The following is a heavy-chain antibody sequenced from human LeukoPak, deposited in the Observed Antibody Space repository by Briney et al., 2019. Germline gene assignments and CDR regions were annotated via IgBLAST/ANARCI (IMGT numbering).Heavy chain of an antibody. J-gene: IGHJ4*02. D-gene: IGHD3-10*01. Sequence: SVKVSYKASGGTFSSYAISWVRQAPGQGLEWMGRIIPIFGTANYAQKFQGRVTITTDESTSTAYMELSSLRSEDTAVYYCARDLPPYYYGSGSCDYWGQGTLVTVSS. CDR3: ARDLPPYYYGSGSCDY. CDR1: GGTFSSYA. V-gene: IGHV1-69*05. CDR2: IIPIFGTA.